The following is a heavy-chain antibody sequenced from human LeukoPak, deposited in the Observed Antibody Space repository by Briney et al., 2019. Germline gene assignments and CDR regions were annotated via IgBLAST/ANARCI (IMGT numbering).Heavy chain of an antibody. CDR3: ARDLWSYYYDSSGYLPLDY. CDR2: ISSSSSYI. J-gene: IGHJ4*02. CDR1: GFTFSSYS. V-gene: IGHV3-21*01. D-gene: IGHD3-22*01. Sequence: KPGGSLRLSCAASGFTFSSYSMNWVRQAPGKGLEWVSSISSSSSYIYYADSVKGRFTISRDNSKNTLYLQMNSLRAEDTAVYYCARDLWSYYYDSSGYLPLDYWGQGTLVTVSS.